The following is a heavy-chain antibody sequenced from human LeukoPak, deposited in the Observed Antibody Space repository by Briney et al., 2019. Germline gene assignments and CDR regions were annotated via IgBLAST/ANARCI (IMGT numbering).Heavy chain of an antibody. CDR3: ANQYSSSWYPFDY. V-gene: IGHV3-23*01. CDR1: GFTFDDYA. D-gene: IGHD6-13*01. CDR2: ISGSGGST. Sequence: GGSLRLSCAASGFTFDDYAMHWVRQAPGKGLEWVSAISGSGGSTYYADSVKGRFTISRDNSKNTLYLQMNSLRAEDTAVYYCANQYSSSWYPFDYWGQGTLVTVSS. J-gene: IGHJ4*02.